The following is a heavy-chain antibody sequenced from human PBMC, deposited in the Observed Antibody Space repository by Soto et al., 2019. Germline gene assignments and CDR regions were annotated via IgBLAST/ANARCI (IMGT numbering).Heavy chain of an antibody. CDR2: IYWNDEK. CDR3: AHRTFDGYRNVDWSDP. Sequence: SGPTLVNPTQTLKLSCDFSGFSLRTSGMCVTWVLHPPGKALEWLAHIYWNDEKRYRPSLRSRLTITKDTSKNHVVLTMTNMGPEDTGTYFCAHRTFDGYRNVDWSDPWGPGTLVTVSS. J-gene: IGHJ5*02. D-gene: IGHD6-25*01. CDR1: GFSLRTSGMC. V-gene: IGHV2-5*01.